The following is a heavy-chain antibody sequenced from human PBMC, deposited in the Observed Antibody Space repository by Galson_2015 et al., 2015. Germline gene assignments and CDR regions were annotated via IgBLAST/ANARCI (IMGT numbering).Heavy chain of an antibody. Sequence: TYYSGSAKGRFTVSRDNSKNTLYLQINSLRADDTAVYYCAKAPSRIAAAGTGTFDMWGQGTMVIVSS. CDR2: T. J-gene: IGHJ3*02. V-gene: IGHV3-23*01. D-gene: IGHD6-13*01. CDR3: AKAPSRIAAAGTGTFDM.